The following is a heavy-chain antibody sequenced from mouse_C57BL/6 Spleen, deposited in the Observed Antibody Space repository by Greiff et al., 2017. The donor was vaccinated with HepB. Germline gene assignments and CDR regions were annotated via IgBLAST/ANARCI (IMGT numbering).Heavy chain of an antibody. J-gene: IGHJ3*01. D-gene: IGHD3-1*01. CDR2: IYPGDGDT. V-gene: IGHV1-82*01. Sequence: VQLQESGPELVKPGASVKISCKASGYAFSSSWMNWVKQRPGKGLEWIGRIYPGDGDTNYNGKFKGKATLTADKSSSTAYMQLSSLTSEDSAVYFCASLGLYWGQGTLVTVSA. CDR3: ASLGLY. CDR1: GYAFSSSW.